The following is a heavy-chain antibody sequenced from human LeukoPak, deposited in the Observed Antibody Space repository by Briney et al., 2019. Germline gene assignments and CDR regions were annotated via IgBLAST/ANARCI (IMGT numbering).Heavy chain of an antibody. Sequence: GGSLRLSCAASGFTFSSYWMSWVRQAPGKGLEWVANIKQDGSEKYYVDSVKGRFTISRDNSKNTLYLQMNSLRAEDTAVYYCAKDTNYYDSSGYWHAFDIWGQGTMVTVSS. J-gene: IGHJ3*02. V-gene: IGHV3-7*01. D-gene: IGHD3-22*01. CDR3: AKDTNYYDSSGYWHAFDI. CDR2: IKQDGSEK. CDR1: GFTFSSYW.